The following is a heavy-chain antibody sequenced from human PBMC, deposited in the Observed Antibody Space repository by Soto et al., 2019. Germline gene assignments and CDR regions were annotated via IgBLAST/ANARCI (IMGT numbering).Heavy chain of an antibody. CDR1: GFTFSSYW. D-gene: IGHD6-19*01. V-gene: IGHV3-7*04. CDR2: IKQDGSAK. Sequence: EVQLVESGGGLVQPGGSLRLSCAASGFTFSSYWMNWVRQAPGKGLEWVANIKQDGSAKYYVDSVKGRFTISRDNAKNSLYLQMTSLRREDTAVYYCAGGRVWYLHQWGQGTLVTVSS. CDR3: AGGRVWYLHQ. J-gene: IGHJ1*01.